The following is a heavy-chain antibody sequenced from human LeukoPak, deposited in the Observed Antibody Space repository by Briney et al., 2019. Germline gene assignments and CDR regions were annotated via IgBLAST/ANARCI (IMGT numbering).Heavy chain of an antibody. Sequence: ASVKVSCKASVYTFTNYGFSWVRQAPGQGLEWMGWISAYNGNTNYAQELQGRVTMTTDTSTSTAYMELRSLGSDDTAVYYCARDATYCSSTSCYAGRYFDYWGQGTLVTVSS. CDR1: VYTFTNYG. D-gene: IGHD2-2*01. V-gene: IGHV1-18*01. J-gene: IGHJ4*02. CDR2: ISAYNGNT. CDR3: ARDATYCSSTSCYAGRYFDY.